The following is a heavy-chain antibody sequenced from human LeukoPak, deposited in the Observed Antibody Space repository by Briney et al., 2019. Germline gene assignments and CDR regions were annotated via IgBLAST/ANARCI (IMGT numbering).Heavy chain of an antibody. Sequence: GGSLRLSCAASGFTFSSYGMHWVRQAPGKGLEWVGVISYDGSNKSYADSVKGRFAISRDNSKNTIYLQMNSLRAEDTAVYYCAFYRGAHSYFPYWGQGTLATVSS. CDR3: AFYRGAHSYFPY. CDR2: ISYDGSNK. D-gene: IGHD3-10*01. J-gene: IGHJ4*02. CDR1: GFTFSSYG. V-gene: IGHV3-30*03.